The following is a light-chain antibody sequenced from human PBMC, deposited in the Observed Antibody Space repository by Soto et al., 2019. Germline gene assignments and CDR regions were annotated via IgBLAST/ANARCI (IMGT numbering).Light chain of an antibody. V-gene: IGLV2-14*01. CDR1: SSDVGAYNL. CDR3: ASLTTXNFV. Sequence: QSLLTQPASVSGSPVQSITISCTGTSSDVGAYNLVAWYQHHRDKSPKLMISEVSNRTSGVSDRFSGSKSGNTASLTISGLQAEDEADYYGASLTTXNFVLGTGTKVXV. CDR2: EVS. J-gene: IGLJ1*01.